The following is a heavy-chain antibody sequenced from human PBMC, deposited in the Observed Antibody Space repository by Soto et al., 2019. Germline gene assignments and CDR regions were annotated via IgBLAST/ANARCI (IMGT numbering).Heavy chain of an antibody. CDR3: AREREEDSGYDFYYYYGMDV. D-gene: IGHD5-12*01. V-gene: IGHV4-4*07. CDR1: GGSISSYY. Sequence: PAETLCLTCTVAGGSISSYYWSWIRQPAWKGLEGIGRIYTSGSTNYNPSLKSRVTMSVDTSKNQFSLKLSSVTAADTAVYYCAREREEDSGYDFYYYYGMDVLGQGTTVT. CDR2: IYTSGST. J-gene: IGHJ6*02.